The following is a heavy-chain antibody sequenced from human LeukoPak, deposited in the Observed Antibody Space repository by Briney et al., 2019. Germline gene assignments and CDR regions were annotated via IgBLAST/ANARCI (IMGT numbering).Heavy chain of an antibody. J-gene: IGHJ4*02. CDR2: INPNSGGT. D-gene: IGHD2-15*01. V-gene: IGHV1-2*02. Sequence: ASVKVSCKASGYTFTGYYMHWVRQATGQGLEWMGWINPNSGGTNYAQKFQGRVTMTRDTSISTAYMELSRLRSDDTAVYYCAREFGGSSAGYFDYWGQGTLVTVSS. CDR3: AREFGGSSAGYFDY. CDR1: GYTFTGYY.